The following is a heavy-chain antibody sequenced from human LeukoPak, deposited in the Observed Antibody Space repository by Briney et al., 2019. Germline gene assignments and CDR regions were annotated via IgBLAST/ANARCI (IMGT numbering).Heavy chain of an antibody. CDR1: GFTFSSYA. Sequence: QPGGSLRLSCAASGFTFSSYAMSWVRQAPGKGLEWVSAISGSGVSTYYADSVKGRFTISRDNSKNTLYLQMNSLRAEDTAVYYCAKCGDSSGYQMYYFDYWGQGTLVTVSS. CDR3: AKCGDSSGYQMYYFDY. J-gene: IGHJ4*02. V-gene: IGHV3-23*01. D-gene: IGHD3-22*01. CDR2: ISGSGVST.